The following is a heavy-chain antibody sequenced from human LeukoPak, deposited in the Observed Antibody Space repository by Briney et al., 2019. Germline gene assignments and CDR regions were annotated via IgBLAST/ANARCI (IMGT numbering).Heavy chain of an antibody. CDR1: GGSISSSSYY. Sequence: SETLSLTCTVSGGSISSSSYYWGWIRQPPGKGLEWIGSIYYSGSTHYNPSLKSRVTISVDTSKNQFSLKLSSVTAADTAVYYCARQKAAISAFDIWGQGTMVTVSS. V-gene: IGHV4-39*01. CDR3: ARQKAAISAFDI. J-gene: IGHJ3*02. D-gene: IGHD2-2*02. CDR2: IYYSGST.